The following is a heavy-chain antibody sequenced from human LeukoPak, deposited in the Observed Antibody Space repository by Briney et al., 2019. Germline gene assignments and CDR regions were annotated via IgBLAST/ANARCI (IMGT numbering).Heavy chain of an antibody. J-gene: IGHJ4*02. Sequence: GGSLRLSCAASGFTFSNAWMSWVRQAPGKGLEWVGRIKSKTDGGTTDYAAPVKGRFTISRDDSKNTLYLQMNSLKTEDTAVYYCTTDRPSYSSGWDYWGQGTLVTVSS. V-gene: IGHV3-15*01. CDR1: GFTFSNAW. CDR2: IKSKTDGGTT. D-gene: IGHD6-19*01. CDR3: TTDRPSYSSGWDY.